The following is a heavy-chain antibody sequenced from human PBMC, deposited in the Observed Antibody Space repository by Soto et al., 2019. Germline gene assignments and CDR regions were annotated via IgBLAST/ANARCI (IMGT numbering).Heavy chain of an antibody. CDR1: GGTFSTYA. J-gene: IGHJ6*02. CDR3: AKTLSYYDRSPVDV. D-gene: IGHD3-22*01. V-gene: IGHV1-69*01. CDR2: IVPMYGST. Sequence: QVQLVQSGAEVKKPGSSVKVSCKASGGTFSTYAISWVRQAPGQGPEWMGGIVPMYGSTDYARKFQARVTITADRSTSTAYMELTSLRSDDTAVYYCAKTLSYYDRSPVDVWGQGTTVSVSS.